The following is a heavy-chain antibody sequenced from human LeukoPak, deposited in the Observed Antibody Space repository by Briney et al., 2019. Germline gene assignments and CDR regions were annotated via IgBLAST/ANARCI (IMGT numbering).Heavy chain of an antibody. CDR3: ARVSSQQLK. V-gene: IGHV3-11*01. D-gene: IGHD6-13*01. Sequence: GGSLRLSCAASGFTFSDYYMSWIRQAPGKGLEWISYISSSGSTIFQADSVKGRCTISRDNAKNSLYLQMNNLRVEDTAVYYCARVSSQQLKWGQGTLVTVSS. CDR1: GFTFSDYY. CDR2: ISSSGSTI. J-gene: IGHJ4*02.